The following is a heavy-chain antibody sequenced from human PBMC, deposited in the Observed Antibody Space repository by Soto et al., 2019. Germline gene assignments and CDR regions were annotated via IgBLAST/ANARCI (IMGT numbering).Heavy chain of an antibody. CDR3: AKRWPSGSYCFDY. V-gene: IGHV3-23*01. Sequence: PGGSLRLSCAASGFTFSTYDMSWVRQTPGKGLEWVSAISGGGGSTYYADSVKGRFTISRDNSKNTLYLQMNSLRAEDTAVYYCAKRWPSGSYCFDYWGQGTLVTVSS. J-gene: IGHJ4*02. D-gene: IGHD2-15*01. CDR1: GFTFSTYD. CDR2: ISGGGGST.